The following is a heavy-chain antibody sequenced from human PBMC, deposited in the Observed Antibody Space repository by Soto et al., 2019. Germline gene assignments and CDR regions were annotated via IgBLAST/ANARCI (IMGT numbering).Heavy chain of an antibody. D-gene: IGHD2-15*01. CDR2: ISGSGGST. V-gene: IGHV3-23*01. CDR1: GFTFSSYA. J-gene: IGHJ5*02. CDR3: VRGGGGGLFDP. Sequence: GGSLRLSCAASGFTFSSYAMSWVRQAPGKGLEWVSAISGSGGSTYYADSVKGRFTISRDNAKRSLYLQMMSLTAEDTAIYYCVRGGGGGLFDPWGQGTMVTVSS.